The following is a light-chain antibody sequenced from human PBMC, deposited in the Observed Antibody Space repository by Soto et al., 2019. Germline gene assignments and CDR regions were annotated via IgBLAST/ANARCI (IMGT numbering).Light chain of an antibody. V-gene: IGKV4-1*01. CDR2: WAT. CDR1: QSLLYSSTNKNY. J-gene: IGKJ5*01. Sequence: DIVMTQSPDFLGVSLGERATINCKSSQSLLYSSTNKNYLVWYQQKPGQPPKVLIHWATTRESGVPDRFSGSGSGTDFTLTISSLHPEDVALYYCQQYYSTPPNFGQGTRLEIK. CDR3: QQYYSTPPN.